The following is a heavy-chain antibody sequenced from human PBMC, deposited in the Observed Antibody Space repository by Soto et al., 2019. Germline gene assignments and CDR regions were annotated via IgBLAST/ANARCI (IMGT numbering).Heavy chain of an antibody. J-gene: IGHJ3*02. V-gene: IGHV3-53*01. Sequence: EVQLVESGGGLIQPGGSLRLSCAASGLTVSNHYMSWVRQAPGKGLEWVSVIYSGGNTNYADSVKVRFITSRDNSKNTVHLQMNNLRAEDTAVYYCARGPIDGFIWGQGTTVTVSS. CDR1: GLTVSNHY. CDR3: ARGPIDGFI. CDR2: IYSGGNT. D-gene: IGHD3-10*01.